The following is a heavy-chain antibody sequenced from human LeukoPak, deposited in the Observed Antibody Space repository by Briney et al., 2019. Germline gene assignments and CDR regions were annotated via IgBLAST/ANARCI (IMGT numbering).Heavy chain of an antibody. CDR1: GFTFSSSW. CDR2: INRDGSEK. J-gene: IGHJ5*02. Sequence: PGGSLRLSCAASGFTFSSSWMNWVRQAPGKGLEWVANINRDGSEKYYVDSVGGRFTISRDNAKNSLYLQMNSLRADDTAVYYCSRALVGGTNYFDPWGQGTLVTVSS. V-gene: IGHV3-7*02. CDR3: SRALVGGTNYFDP. D-gene: IGHD1-26*01.